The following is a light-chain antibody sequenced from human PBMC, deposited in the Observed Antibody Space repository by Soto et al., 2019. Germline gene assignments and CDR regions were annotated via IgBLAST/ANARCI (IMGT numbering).Light chain of an antibody. J-gene: IGLJ2*01. CDR3: SSYAGSNNLV. CDR2: EVS. Sequence: QSVLTQPPSASGSPGQSVTISCTGTSSDVGGYNYVSWYQQHPGKAPKLMIFEVSKRPSGVPDRFSGSKSGNTASLIVSGLQVEDEADYYCSSYAGSNNLVFGGGT. CDR1: SSDVGGYNY. V-gene: IGLV2-8*01.